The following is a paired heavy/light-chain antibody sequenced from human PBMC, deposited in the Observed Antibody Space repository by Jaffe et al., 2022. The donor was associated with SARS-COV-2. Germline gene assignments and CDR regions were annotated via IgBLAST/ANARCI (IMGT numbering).Heavy chain of an antibody. CDR1: GLTFRDYN. CDR2: ISTDSGYI. J-gene: IGHJ4*02. CDR3: ARSRPDSTGYSTPDF. Sequence: EVQLMESGGRLGKPGESLRLSCSVSGLTFRDYNFNWIRQAPGMGLEWISSISTDSGYIHYADSVKGRFTISRDNDKDSLFLQMNGLRVDDTAVYFCARSRPDSTGYSTPDFWGQGTLVTVSS. V-gene: IGHV3-21*04. D-gene: IGHD3-9*01.
Light chain of an antibody. CDR3: QQYDSNVYT. J-gene: IGKJ2*01. CDR1: QSIFRW. Sequence: DIQMTQSPSTLSASVGETVTITCRASQSIFRWLAWYQQKPGKAPKLLIYKASTLENGVPSRFSGSGSGTEFTLTINSLQPDDFATYYCQQYDSNVYTFGQGTKLDIK. CDR2: KAS. V-gene: IGKV1-5*03.